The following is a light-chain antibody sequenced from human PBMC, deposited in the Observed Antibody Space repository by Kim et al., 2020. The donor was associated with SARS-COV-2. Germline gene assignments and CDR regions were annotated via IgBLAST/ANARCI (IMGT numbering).Light chain of an antibody. CDR3: KLLKSYPYT. J-gene: IGKJ2*01. CDR1: QGITSY. Sequence: IQLTQSPSSLSASVGDRVTITCRASQGITSYLAWYQQKPGKAPKLLIYAASTLQSGVPSRFSGSGSETDFTLTISSLQPEDFATYYSKLLKSYPYTRGQETNLDI. CDR2: AAS. V-gene: IGKV1-9*01.